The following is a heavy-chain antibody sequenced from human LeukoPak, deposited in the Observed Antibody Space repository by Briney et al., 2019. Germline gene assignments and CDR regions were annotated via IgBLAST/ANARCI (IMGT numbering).Heavy chain of an antibody. CDR3: TTADYDILTGYYPFDY. V-gene: IGHV3-15*01. Sequence: GGSLRPSCAATGFTFSNAWMSWVRQAPGKGLEWVGRIKSKTDGGTTDYAAPVKGRFTISRDDSKNTLYLQMNSLKTEDTAVYYCTTADYDILTGYYPFDYWGQGTLVTVSS. CDR1: GFTFSNAW. D-gene: IGHD3-9*01. CDR2: IKSKTDGGTT. J-gene: IGHJ4*02.